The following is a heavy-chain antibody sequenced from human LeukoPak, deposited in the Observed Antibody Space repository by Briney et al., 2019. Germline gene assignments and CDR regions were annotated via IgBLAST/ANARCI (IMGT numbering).Heavy chain of an antibody. CDR3: AREDIVVVPAAMVQSWFDP. Sequence: GGSLRLSCVASGFTFSSYWMSWVRQAPGKGLEWVANIKQDGSEKYYVDSVKGRFTISRDNAKNSLYLQMNSLRAEDTAVYYCAREDIVVVPAAMVQSWFDPWGQGTLVTVSS. CDR2: IKQDGSEK. J-gene: IGHJ5*02. D-gene: IGHD2-2*01. CDR1: GFTFSSYW. V-gene: IGHV3-7*01.